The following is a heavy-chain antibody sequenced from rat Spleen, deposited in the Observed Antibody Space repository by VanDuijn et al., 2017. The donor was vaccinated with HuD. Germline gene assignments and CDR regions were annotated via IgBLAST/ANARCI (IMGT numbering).Heavy chain of an antibody. Sequence: EVQLVESGGGLVQPGRSLKLSCVASGFTFNNYWMTWIRQAPGKGLEWVASITNTGGSTYYPDSVKGRFTISGDNAKSTLYLQMNSLRSEDTATYYCTRDFITIAAISTRGYYFDYWGQGVMVTVPS. CDR2: ITNTGGST. J-gene: IGHJ2*01. CDR3: TRDFITIAAISTRGYYFDY. V-gene: IGHV5-31*01. CDR1: GFTFNNYW. D-gene: IGHD1-2*01.